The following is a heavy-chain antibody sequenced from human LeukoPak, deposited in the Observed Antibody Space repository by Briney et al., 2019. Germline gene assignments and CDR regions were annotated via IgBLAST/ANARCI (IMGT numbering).Heavy chain of an antibody. Sequence: PSQTLSLTCAVSGGSISSGGYSWSWIRQPPGXXXXXXXXXXHSGSTYYNPSLKNRVTISVDRSKNQFSLKLSSVTAADTAVYYCASYCSGGSCYPNDAFDIWGQGTMVTVSS. V-gene: IGHV4-30-2*01. J-gene: IGHJ3*02. CDR1: GGSISSGGYS. CDR3: ASYCSGGSCYPNDAFDI. D-gene: IGHD2-15*01. CDR2: XXHSGST.